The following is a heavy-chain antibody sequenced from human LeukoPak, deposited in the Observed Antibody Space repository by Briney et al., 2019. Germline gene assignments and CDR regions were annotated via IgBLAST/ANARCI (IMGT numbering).Heavy chain of an antibody. J-gene: IGHJ4*02. Sequence: GESLKISCQGSEYSFATYWIAWLRQMPGKGLEWMGIIYPSDSDTRYSPPFQGQVTISADKSIKTAYLQWSSLKASDTAMYYCARPLQGIVGATGFDYWGQGTLVTVSS. CDR3: ARPLQGIVGATGFDY. CDR2: IYPSDSDT. CDR1: EYSFATYW. V-gene: IGHV5-51*01. D-gene: IGHD1-26*01.